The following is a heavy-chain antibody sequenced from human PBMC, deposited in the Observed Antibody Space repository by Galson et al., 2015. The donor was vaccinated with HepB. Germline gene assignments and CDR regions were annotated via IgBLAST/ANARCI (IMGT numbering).Heavy chain of an antibody. V-gene: IGHV1-69*01. CDR2: IIPILGTV. D-gene: IGHD2-2*01. J-gene: IGHJ6*03. CDR1: GGTFSTYA. CDR3: ARDLPAATYYYYYYMDV. Sequence: SCKASGGTFSTYAITWVRQAPGQGLEWMGGIIPILGTVNYAQKFQGRVTITADESTGTAYMDLGSLRSEDTAVYYCARDLPAATYYYYYYMDVWGKGTTVTVSS.